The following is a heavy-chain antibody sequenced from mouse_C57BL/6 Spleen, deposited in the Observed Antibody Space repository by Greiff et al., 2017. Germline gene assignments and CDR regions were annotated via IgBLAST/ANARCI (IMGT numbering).Heavy chain of an antibody. J-gene: IGHJ3*01. CDR2: INPNNGGT. CDR3: ARSRNGGSAWFAY. Sequence: VQLQQSGPELVKPGASVKIPCKASGYTFTDYNMDWVKQSHGKSLEWIGDINPNNGGTIYNQKFKGKATLTVDKSSSTAYMELRSLTSEDTAVYYCARSRNGGSAWFAYWGQGTLVTVSA. D-gene: IGHD1-1*02. CDR1: GYTFTDYN. V-gene: IGHV1-18*01.